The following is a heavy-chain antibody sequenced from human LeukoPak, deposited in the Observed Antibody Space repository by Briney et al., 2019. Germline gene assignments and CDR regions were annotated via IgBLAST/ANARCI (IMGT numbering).Heavy chain of an antibody. CDR3: AKDRGYIVATILDY. CDR1: GFTFSSYA. J-gene: IGHJ4*02. V-gene: IGHV3-9*01. CDR2: ISWNSGSI. Sequence: GGSLRLSCAASGFTFSSYAMHWVRQAPGKGLEWVSGISWNSGSIGYADSVKGRFTISRGNAKNSLYLQMNSLRAEDTALYYCAKDRGYIVATILDYWGQGTLVTVSS. D-gene: IGHD5-12*01.